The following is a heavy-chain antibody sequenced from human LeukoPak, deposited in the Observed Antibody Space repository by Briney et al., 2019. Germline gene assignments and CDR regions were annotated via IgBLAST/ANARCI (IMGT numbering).Heavy chain of an antibody. Sequence: ASVKVSCKASGYTFSRYGISWVRQAPGQGLEWMGWFSAYNGKTNYAQKLQGRVIMTTDTSTSTAYMELSRLRSDDTAVYYCARARSPSSGYLLRDHNWFDPWGQGTLVTVSS. CDR3: ARARSPSSGYLLRDHNWFDP. CDR1: GYTFSRYG. CDR2: FSAYNGKT. D-gene: IGHD3-22*01. J-gene: IGHJ5*02. V-gene: IGHV1-18*01.